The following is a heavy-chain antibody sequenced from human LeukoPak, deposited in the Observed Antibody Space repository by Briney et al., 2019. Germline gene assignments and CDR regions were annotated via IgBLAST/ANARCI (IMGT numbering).Heavy chain of an antibody. Sequence: GESLKISCKGSGYTFTSYWIGWVRQMPGKGLEWMGIVYPVDSDARYSPSFQGQVTISANKSISTAYLQWSSLKASDTAMYYCARLDRALTDYWGQGTLVTVSS. J-gene: IGHJ4*02. CDR2: VYPVDSDA. V-gene: IGHV5-51*01. D-gene: IGHD3-10*01. CDR1: GYTFTSYW. CDR3: ARLDRALTDY.